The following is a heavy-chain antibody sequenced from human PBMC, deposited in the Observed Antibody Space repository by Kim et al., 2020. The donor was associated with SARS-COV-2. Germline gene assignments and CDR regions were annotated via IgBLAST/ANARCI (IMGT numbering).Heavy chain of an antibody. CDR3: ARGRGYYIS. Sequence: GGSLRLSCVASGFTFSSHWMTWVRQAPGKGLEWVANIKQDGSEKYYVDSVKGRFTISRDNAKNSVHLQMNSLRGEDTAVYYCARGRGYYISWGQGTLVTVSS. CDR1: GFTFSSHW. J-gene: IGHJ4*02. CDR2: IKQDGSEK. V-gene: IGHV3-7*04. D-gene: IGHD3-22*01.